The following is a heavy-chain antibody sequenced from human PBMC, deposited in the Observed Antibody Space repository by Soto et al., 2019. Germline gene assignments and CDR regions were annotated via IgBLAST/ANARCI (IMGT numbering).Heavy chain of an antibody. CDR2: IGHDGSNK. CDR1: GFTFSSYG. V-gene: IGHV3-33*01. J-gene: IGHJ3*02. Sequence: QVQLVESGGGVVQPGRSLRLSCAASGFTFSSYGMHWVRQAPGKGLEWVAVIGHDGSNKYYADSVKGRFTISRDNSKNTLYLQMNSQRAEDTAVYYCARRMDLGFGVVIIADHDAFDIWGQGTMVTVSS. D-gene: IGHD3-3*01. CDR3: ARRMDLGFGVVIIADHDAFDI.